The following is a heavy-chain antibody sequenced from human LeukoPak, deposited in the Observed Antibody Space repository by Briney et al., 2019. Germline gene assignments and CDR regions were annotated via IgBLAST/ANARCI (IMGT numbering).Heavy chain of an antibody. Sequence: ASVKVSCMASGYTFSDYSITWVRQAPGQGLEWMGWISPYNSDTNYAHNFQGRVTMTTDRSTRTAYMELRNLRSDDTAASSCARVTTVTRSPWSWGPKKIGQEVNWFDPWGQGTLITVS. CDR3: ARVTTVTRSPWSWGPKKIGQEVNWFDP. D-gene: IGHD4-17*01. CDR2: ISPYNSDT. V-gene: IGHV1-18*01. J-gene: IGHJ5*02. CDR1: GYTFSDYS.